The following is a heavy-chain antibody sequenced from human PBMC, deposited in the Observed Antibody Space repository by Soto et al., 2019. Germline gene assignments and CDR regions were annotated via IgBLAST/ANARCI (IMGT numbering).Heavy chain of an antibody. CDR2: ISASGDTT. Sequence: GGSLRLSCAASGFTFSGYAMTWVRQAPGKGLEWVSGISASGDTTYYADSVKGRFTTSRDNYENTMYLRMNNLRAEDTGVYYCANSRISMVRGLIIVPNYWGQGTLVTVSS. CDR3: ANSRISMVRGLIIVPNY. J-gene: IGHJ4*02. V-gene: IGHV3-23*01. D-gene: IGHD3-10*01. CDR1: GFTFSGYA.